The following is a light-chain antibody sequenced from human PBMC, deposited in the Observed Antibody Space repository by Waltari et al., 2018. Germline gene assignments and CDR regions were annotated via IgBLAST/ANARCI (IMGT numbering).Light chain of an antibody. Sequence: EIVMTQSPATLSVSPGERATLSCRASQRVSSNLAWYQQNPGQAPRLLIYGAATRATGVPARFSGSGSGTEFTLTISSLQSEDFAVYYCQKYNDWPRTFGQGTKVEIK. V-gene: IGKV3-15*01. CDR2: GAA. J-gene: IGKJ1*01. CDR1: QRVSSN. CDR3: QKYNDWPRT.